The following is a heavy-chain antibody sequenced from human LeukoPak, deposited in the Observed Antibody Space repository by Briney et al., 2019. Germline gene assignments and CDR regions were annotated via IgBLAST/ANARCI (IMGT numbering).Heavy chain of an antibody. CDR2: INIDGSTT. Sequence: GGSLRLSCAASGLTFSSYWMHWVRQAPGKGLVWVSGINIDGSTTNYADSVKGRFTISRDNAKNTLCLQMNSLRVEDTAIYYCARAREGCSGGTCYVDHWGQGTLVTVSS. CDR1: GLTFSSYW. V-gene: IGHV3-74*01. D-gene: IGHD2-15*01. CDR3: ARAREGCSGGTCYVDH. J-gene: IGHJ4*02.